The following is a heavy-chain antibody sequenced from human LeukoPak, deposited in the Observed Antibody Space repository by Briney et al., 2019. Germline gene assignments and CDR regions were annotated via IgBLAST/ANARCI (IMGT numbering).Heavy chain of an antibody. J-gene: IGHJ6*02. CDR1: GGSISSGGYY. CDR3: ASSEATTTPPPYGMDV. V-gene: IGHV4-31*03. CDR2: IYYSGGT. D-gene: IGHD1-1*01. Sequence: PSETLSLTCTVSGGSISSGGYYWSWIRQYPGKGLEWIGYIYYSGGTFYNPSLKSRVTISLDTSKNQFSLKLSPATAADTAVYYCASSEATTTPPPYGMDVWGQGTTVTVSS.